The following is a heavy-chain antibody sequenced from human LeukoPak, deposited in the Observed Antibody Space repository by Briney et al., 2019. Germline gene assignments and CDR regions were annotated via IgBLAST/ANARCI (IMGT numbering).Heavy chain of an antibody. CDR1: GYTFTGYY. J-gene: IGHJ5*02. D-gene: IGHD3-22*01. CDR3: ARDGNYYDSSGYPDP. V-gene: IGHV1-2*02. CDR2: INPNSGGT. Sequence: ASVKVSCKASGYTFTGYYMHWVRQAPGQGLEWMGWINPNSGGTNYAQKFQGRVTMTRDTSISTAYMELSRLRSDDTAVYYCARDGNYYDSSGYPDPWGQGTLVTVSS.